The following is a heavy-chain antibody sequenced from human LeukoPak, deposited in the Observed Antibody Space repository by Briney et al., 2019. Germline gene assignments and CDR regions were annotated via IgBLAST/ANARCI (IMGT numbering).Heavy chain of an antibody. CDR2: IIPIFGTA. J-gene: IGHJ3*02. Sequence: AASVKVSCKASGGTFSSYAISWVRQAPGQGLEGMGRIIPIFGTANYAQKFQGRVTITTDESTNTAYMELSSLRSKGTSVYYCAIEKGYYDAFDIWGQGTVVTVSS. D-gene: IGHD2/OR15-2a*01. CDR3: AIEKGYYDAFDI. V-gene: IGHV1-69*05. CDR1: GGTFSSYA.